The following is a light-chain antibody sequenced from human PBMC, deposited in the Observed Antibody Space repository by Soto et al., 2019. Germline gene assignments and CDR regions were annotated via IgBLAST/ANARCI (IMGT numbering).Light chain of an antibody. V-gene: IGKV3-11*01. CDR3: QQRSSWPPFS. Sequence: EIVLTQSPATLSLSLGERATLSCRASQSIGSYLAWYQHKLGQPPRLLIYDASNRATGIPVRFSGSGSGTDFTLTIRSLEPEYFAVYYCQQRSSWPPFSFGPGTKVDIK. J-gene: IGKJ3*01. CDR2: DAS. CDR1: QSIGSY.